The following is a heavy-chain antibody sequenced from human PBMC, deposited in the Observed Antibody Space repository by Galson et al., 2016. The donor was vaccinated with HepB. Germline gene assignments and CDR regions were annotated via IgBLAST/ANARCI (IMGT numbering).Heavy chain of an antibody. CDR1: GASISSSSYY. D-gene: IGHD5-12*01. V-gene: IGHV4-39*02. Sequence: SETLSLTCTVSGASISSSSYYWIWIRRPPGKGLEWIGTIYYSGITYSNPSLKSRVTISADTSKNHLSLRLNSVTDADTAVYYCGSNSAVGYSGYEIDYWGQGTPVTVSS. J-gene: IGHJ4*02. CDR2: IYYSGIT. CDR3: GSNSAVGYSGYEIDY.